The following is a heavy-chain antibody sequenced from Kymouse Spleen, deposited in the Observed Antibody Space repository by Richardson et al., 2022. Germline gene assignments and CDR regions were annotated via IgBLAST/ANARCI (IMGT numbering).Heavy chain of an antibody. Sequence: EVQLVESGGGLVKPGGSLRLSCAASGFTFSNAWMSWVRQAPGKGLEWVGRIKSKTDGGTTDYAAPVKGRFTISRDDSKNTLYLQMNSLKTEDTAVYYCTVLRFLEWSSRWFDPWGQGTLVTVSS. CDR3: TVLRFLEWSSRWFDP. CDR2: IKSKTDGGTT. D-gene: IGHD3-3*01. J-gene: IGHJ5*02. CDR1: GFTFSNAW. V-gene: IGHV3-15*01.